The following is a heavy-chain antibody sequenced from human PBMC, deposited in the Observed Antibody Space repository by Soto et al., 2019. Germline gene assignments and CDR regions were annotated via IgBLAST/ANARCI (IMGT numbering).Heavy chain of an antibody. Sequence: ASVKVSCKVSGYTLTELSMHWVRQAPGKGLEWMGGFDPEDGETIYAQKFQGRVTMTEDTSTDTAYMELSSLRSEDTAVYYGATDQSHYYDSSGYYFQHWGQGTLVTVSS. D-gene: IGHD3-22*01. CDR3: ATDQSHYYDSSGYYFQH. V-gene: IGHV1-24*01. CDR1: GYTLTELS. CDR2: FDPEDGET. J-gene: IGHJ1*01.